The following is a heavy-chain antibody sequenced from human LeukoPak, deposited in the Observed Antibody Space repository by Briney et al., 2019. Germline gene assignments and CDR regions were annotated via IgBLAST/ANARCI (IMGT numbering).Heavy chain of an antibody. V-gene: IGHV1-69*13. D-gene: IGHD3-22*01. Sequence: SVKVSCKASGGTFSSYAISWVRQAPGQGLEWMGGIIPIFGTANYAQKFQGRVTITADESTCTAYMELSSLRSEDTAVYYCARAGADYYDSSGYYYGMDVWGQGTTVTVS. CDR2: IIPIFGTA. CDR3: ARAGADYYDSSGYYYGMDV. J-gene: IGHJ6*02. CDR1: GGTFSSYA.